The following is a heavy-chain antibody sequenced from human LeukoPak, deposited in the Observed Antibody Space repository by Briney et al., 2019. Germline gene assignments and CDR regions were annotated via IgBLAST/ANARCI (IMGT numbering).Heavy chain of an antibody. D-gene: IGHD6-6*01. V-gene: IGHV3-53*01. Sequence: GGSLRLSCAVSVFTVTTNYMSWVRQAPGKGPEWVSIIYADGGTKYADSVKGRFTISRDTSKNTFSLQMNNLRAEDTAVYYCARLASRSYWGQGTLVAVSS. CDR2: IYADGGT. CDR1: VFTVTTNY. CDR3: ARLASRSY. J-gene: IGHJ4*02.